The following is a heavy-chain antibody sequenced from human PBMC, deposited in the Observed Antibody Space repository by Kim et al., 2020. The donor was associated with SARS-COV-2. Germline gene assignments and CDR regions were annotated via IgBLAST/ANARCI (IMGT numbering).Heavy chain of an antibody. D-gene: IGHD2-2*01. CDR3: ATVGRGYCSSTSCYYYYYGMDV. CDR2: IYYSGST. V-gene: IGHV4-39*01. CDR1: GGSISSSSYY. Sequence: SETLSLTCTVSGGSISSSSYYWGWIRQPPGKGLEWIGSIYYSGSTYYNPSLKSRVTISVDTSKNQFSLKLSSVTAADTAVYYCATVGRGYCSSTSCYYYYYGMDVWGQGTTVTVSS. J-gene: IGHJ6*02.